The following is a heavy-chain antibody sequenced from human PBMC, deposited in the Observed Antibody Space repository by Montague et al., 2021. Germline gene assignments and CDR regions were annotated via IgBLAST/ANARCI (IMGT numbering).Heavy chain of an antibody. D-gene: IGHD6-19*01. Sequence: SRSISLSASGFPVTSYSMHWVRQAPGKGLEWVALIWFDGSNIKYADSVKGRFTISRDTPKNTLSLEMDSLTADDTAVYYCVRGRPSWLDRGFDLWGQGTLVTVSS. CDR3: VRGRPSWLDRGFDL. V-gene: IGHV3-33*01. CDR2: IWFDGSNI. CDR1: GFPVTSYS. J-gene: IGHJ4*02.